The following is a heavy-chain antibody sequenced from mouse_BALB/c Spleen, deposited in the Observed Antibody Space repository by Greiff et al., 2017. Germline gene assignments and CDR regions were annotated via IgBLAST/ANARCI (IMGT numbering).Heavy chain of an antibody. CDR2: IDPGNGNT. V-gene: IGHV14-3*02. CDR3: ACPLWRHYYAMDY. CDR1: GFNIKDSY. J-gene: IGHJ4*01. Sequence: VHVKQSGAELVKPGASVKLSCTASGFNIKDSYMHWVKQRPEQGLEWIGRIDPGNGNTKYDPTFKGKATITADTSSNTAYLQLHSLTSEDTAVYYCACPLWRHYYAMDYWGQGTSVTVSS. D-gene: IGHD2-13*01.